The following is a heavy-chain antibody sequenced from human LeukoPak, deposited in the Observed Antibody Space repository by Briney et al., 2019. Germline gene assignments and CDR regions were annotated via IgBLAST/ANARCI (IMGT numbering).Heavy chain of an antibody. CDR3: AKDLVVRGVIPIPFDY. D-gene: IGHD3-10*01. Sequence: GGSLRLSCAASGFTFSSYAMSWVRQAPGKGLEWVSAISGSGGSTYYADSVKGRFTISRDNSKNTLYLQMNSLRAKDTAVYYCAKDLVVRGVIPIPFDYSGQGTLVTVSS. V-gene: IGHV3-23*01. J-gene: IGHJ4*02. CDR1: GFTFSSYA. CDR2: ISGSGGST.